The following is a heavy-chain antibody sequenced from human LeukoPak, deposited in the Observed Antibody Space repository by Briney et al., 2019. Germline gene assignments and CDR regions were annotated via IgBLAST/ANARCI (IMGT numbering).Heavy chain of an antibody. CDR1: GFIFSSYS. CDR2: ISSSSTYI. Sequence: GGSLRLSCAASGFIFSSYSMNWVRQAPGKGLEWVSSISSSSTYIYYADSVKGRFTISRDNSRNTLYLQMNTLRAEDTAVYFCAKSPVSSCRGSFCYPFDYWGQGNLVTVSS. J-gene: IGHJ4*02. V-gene: IGHV3-21*04. CDR3: AKSPVSSCRGSFCYPFDY. D-gene: IGHD2-15*01.